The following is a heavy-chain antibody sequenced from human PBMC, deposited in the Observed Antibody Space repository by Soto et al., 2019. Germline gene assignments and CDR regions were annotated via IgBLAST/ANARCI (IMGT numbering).Heavy chain of an antibody. CDR3: VRGASLNFDY. CDR2: VNWNGGST. CDR1: GFTFDDYG. J-gene: IGHJ4*02. Sequence: EVQLVESGGGVLRPGGSLRLSCAASGFTFDDYGMSWARQAPGKGLEWVSGVNWNGGSTGYADSVKGRFTISRDNVKNSLCLRMYSLRAVDTALYYCVRGASLNFDYWGQGTLVTVSS. D-gene: IGHD1-26*01. V-gene: IGHV3-20*04.